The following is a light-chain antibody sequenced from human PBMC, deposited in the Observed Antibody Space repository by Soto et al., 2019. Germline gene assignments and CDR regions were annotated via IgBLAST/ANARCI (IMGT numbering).Light chain of an antibody. J-gene: IGLJ1*01. CDR2: SSN. V-gene: IGLV1-44*01. CDR3: AAWDDRLNGYV. Sequence: QSALTQPPSASGTPGHRVTISCSGSTSNIGSNGVNWYRQLPGTAPKLLIYSSNERPSGVPDRFSGSKSGTSASLAISGLQSEDEADYYCAAWDDRLNGYVFGTGTKVTVL. CDR1: TSNIGSNG.